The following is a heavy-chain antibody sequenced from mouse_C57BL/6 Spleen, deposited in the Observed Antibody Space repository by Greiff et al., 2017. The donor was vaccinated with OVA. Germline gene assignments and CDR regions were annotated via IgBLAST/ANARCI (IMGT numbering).Heavy chain of an antibody. CDR3: ARTTVVAYYFDY. J-gene: IGHJ2*01. CDR2: IYPGSGST. Sequence: VQLQQPGAELVKPGASVKMSCKASGYTFTSYWITWVKQRPGQGLEWIGDIYPGSGSTNYNEKFKSKATLTVDTSSSTAYMQLSSLTSEDSAVYYGARTTVVAYYFDYWGQGTTLTVSS. V-gene: IGHV1-55*01. CDR1: GYTFTSYW. D-gene: IGHD1-1*01.